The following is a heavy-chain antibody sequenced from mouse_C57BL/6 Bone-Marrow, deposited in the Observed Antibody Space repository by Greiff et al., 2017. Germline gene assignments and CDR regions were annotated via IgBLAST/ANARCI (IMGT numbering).Heavy chain of an antibody. CDR1: GFTFSSYA. CDR3: TRERRNYSNYVWYFDV. V-gene: IGHV5-9-1*02. J-gene: IGHJ1*03. Sequence: EVQGVESGEGLVKPGGSLQLSCAASGFTFSSYAMSWVRQTPEKRLEWVAYISSGGDYIYYADTVKGRFTISRDNARNTLYLQMSSLKSEDTAMYYCTRERRNYSNYVWYFDVWGTGTTVTVSS. D-gene: IGHD2-5*01. CDR2: ISSGGDYI.